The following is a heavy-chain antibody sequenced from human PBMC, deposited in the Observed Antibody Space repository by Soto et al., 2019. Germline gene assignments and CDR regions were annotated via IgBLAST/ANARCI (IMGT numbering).Heavy chain of an antibody. D-gene: IGHD5-12*01. CDR3: ARDPARLYSGYDP. V-gene: IGHV3-21*01. Sequence: GGSLRLSCAASGFTFSSYSMNWVRQAPGKGLEWVSSISSSSSYIYYADSVKGRFTISRDNAKNSLYLQMNSLRAEDTAVYYCARDPARLYSGYDPWGQGTLVTVSS. CDR1: GFTFSSYS. J-gene: IGHJ5*02. CDR2: ISSSSSYI.